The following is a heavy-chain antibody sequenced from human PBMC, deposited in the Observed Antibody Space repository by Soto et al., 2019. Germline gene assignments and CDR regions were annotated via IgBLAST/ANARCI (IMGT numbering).Heavy chain of an antibody. D-gene: IGHD1-26*01. V-gene: IGHV1-18*01. CDR1: GYTFTSYG. J-gene: IGHJ5*02. CDR3: ARDAPMGATTGSNWFDP. Sequence: QVQLVQSGAEVKKPGASVKVSCKASGYTFTSYGISWVRQAPGQGLEWMGWISAYNGNTNYAQKLQGRDTMTTDTSTSTAYMELRSLRSDDTAVYYCARDAPMGATTGSNWFDPWGQGTLVTVSS. CDR2: ISAYNGNT.